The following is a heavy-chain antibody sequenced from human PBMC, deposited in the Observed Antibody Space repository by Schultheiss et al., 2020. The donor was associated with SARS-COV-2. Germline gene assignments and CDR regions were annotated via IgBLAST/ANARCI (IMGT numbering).Heavy chain of an antibody. CDR2: IIPIFGTA. J-gene: IGHJ2*01. V-gene: IGHV1-69*01. D-gene: IGHD1-26*01. CDR3: ARVNGSYYRHWYFDL. Sequence: GASLKISCKASGGTFSSYAISWVRQAPGQGLEWMGGIIPIFGTANYAQKFQGRVTITADESTSTAYMELSSLRSEDTAVYYCARVNGSYYRHWYFDLWGRGTLVTVSS. CDR1: GGTFSSYA.